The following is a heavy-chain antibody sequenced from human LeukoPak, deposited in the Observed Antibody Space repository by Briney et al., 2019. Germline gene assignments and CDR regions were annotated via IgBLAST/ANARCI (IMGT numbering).Heavy chain of an antibody. CDR3: ASDYYDSSGFLHDAFDI. CDR1: GFTFSSYW. J-gene: IGHJ3*02. V-gene: IGHV3-7*01. Sequence: PGGSLRLSCAASGFTFSSYWMSWVRQAPGKGLEWVANIKQDGSEKYYVDSVKGRFTISRDNAKNSLYLQMNSLRAEDTAVYYCASDYYDSSGFLHDAFDIWGQGTMVTVSS. D-gene: IGHD3-22*01. CDR2: IKQDGSEK.